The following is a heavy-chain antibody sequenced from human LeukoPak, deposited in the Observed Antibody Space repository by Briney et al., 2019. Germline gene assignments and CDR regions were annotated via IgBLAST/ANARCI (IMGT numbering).Heavy chain of an antibody. CDR3: ARHSMTYCGGDCYLLDY. V-gene: IGHV4-4*07. Sequence: SETLSLTCSVSDGSITTYYWSWIRQPAGKGLEWIGRMYGSGTPNYSPSLNSRVTMSVDTSKNQFSLKLSSVTAADTAVYYCARHSMTYCGGDCYLLDYWGQGTLVTVSS. J-gene: IGHJ4*02. CDR1: DGSITTYY. D-gene: IGHD2-21*02. CDR2: MYGSGTP.